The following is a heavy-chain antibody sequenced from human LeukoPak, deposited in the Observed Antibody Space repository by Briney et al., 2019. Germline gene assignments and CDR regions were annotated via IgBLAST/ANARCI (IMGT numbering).Heavy chain of an antibody. V-gene: IGHV3-23*01. CDR1: GFTFSSYA. D-gene: IGHD3-9*01. CDR3: ARILTDSGAFDY. Sequence: GGSLRLSCAASGFTFSSYAMSWVRQAPGKGLEWLSAISGSGGSTYYADSVKGRFTISRDNSKNTLYLQMNSLRAEDTAVYYCARILTDSGAFDYWGQGTLVTVSS. J-gene: IGHJ4*02. CDR2: ISGSGGST.